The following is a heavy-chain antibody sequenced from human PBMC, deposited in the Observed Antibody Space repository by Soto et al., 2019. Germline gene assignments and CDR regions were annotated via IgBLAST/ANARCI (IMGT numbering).Heavy chain of an antibody. Sequence: QVQLQESGPGLVKPSETLTLTCTVSGGSISSYYWSWIRQPPGKGLEWIGYIYYSGSTNYNPSLKSRVTVSVDTSMTQFSLKLSSVTAADTAVYYCARRYGYSFDYWGQGTLVTVSS. CDR1: GGSISSYY. CDR2: IYYSGST. D-gene: IGHD1-1*01. V-gene: IGHV4-59*08. J-gene: IGHJ4*02. CDR3: ARRYGYSFDY.